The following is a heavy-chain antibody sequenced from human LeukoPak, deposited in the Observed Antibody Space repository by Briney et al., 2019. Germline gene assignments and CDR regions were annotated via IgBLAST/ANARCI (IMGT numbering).Heavy chain of an antibody. J-gene: IGHJ5*02. CDR1: GFSFTTYW. CDR3: ARGPRGYSYGSLNWFDP. D-gene: IGHD5-18*01. CDR2: IKQDGSEK. Sequence: PGESLRLSCAASGFSFTTYWMSWVRQAPGKGLEWVANIKQDGSEKYYVDSVKGRFTISRDNAKNSLYLQMNSLRAEDTAVYYCARGPRGYSYGSLNWFDPWGQGTLVTVSS. V-gene: IGHV3-7*01.